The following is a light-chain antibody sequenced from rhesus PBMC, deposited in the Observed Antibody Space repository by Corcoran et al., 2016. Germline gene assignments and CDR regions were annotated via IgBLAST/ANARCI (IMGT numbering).Light chain of an antibody. CDR2: DAN. Sequence: DIQMTQSPSSLSASVGDRVTITCRASQGISSYLNWYQQKPGKAPKLLLYDANRLESGGPSRFSGSGAGTEFTLTISSLQPEDFATYYCQQYNSLPYSFGQGTKVEIK. CDR1: QGISSY. CDR3: QQYNSLPYS. V-gene: IGKV1-32*01. J-gene: IGKJ2*01.